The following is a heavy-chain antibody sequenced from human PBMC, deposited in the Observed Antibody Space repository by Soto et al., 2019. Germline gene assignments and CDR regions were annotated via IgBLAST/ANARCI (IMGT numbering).Heavy chain of an antibody. D-gene: IGHD6-13*01. Sequence: GGSLRLSCAASGFTFDDYAMHWVRQAPGKGLEWVSGISWNSGSIGYADSVKGRFTISRDNAKNSLYLQMNSLRAEDTALYYCAKDIKDGQQLPYYFDYWGQGTLVTVSS. J-gene: IGHJ4*02. CDR2: ISWNSGSI. V-gene: IGHV3-9*01. CDR3: AKDIKDGQQLPYYFDY. CDR1: GFTFDDYA.